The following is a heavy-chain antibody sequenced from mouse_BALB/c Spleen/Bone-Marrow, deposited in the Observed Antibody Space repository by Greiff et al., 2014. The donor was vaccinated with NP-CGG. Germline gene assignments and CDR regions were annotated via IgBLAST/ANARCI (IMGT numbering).Heavy chain of an antibody. J-gene: IGHJ4*01. V-gene: IGHV5-17*02. CDR3: ARKGAMITHYYAMDY. Sequence: EVKLVESGGGLVQPGGSRKLSCAASGFTFSSFGMHWVRQAPEKGLEWVAYISNGSSTIYYADTVKGRFTISRDKPKNTLFLQMTSLRSEDTAMYYCARKGAMITHYYAMDYWGQGTSVTVSS. CDR2: ISNGSSTI. CDR1: GFTFSSFG. D-gene: IGHD2-4*01.